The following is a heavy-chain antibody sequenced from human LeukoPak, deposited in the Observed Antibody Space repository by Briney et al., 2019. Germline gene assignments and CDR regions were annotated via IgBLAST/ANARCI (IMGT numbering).Heavy chain of an antibody. CDR3: ARGTR. Sequence: GGSLRLSCAASGLSISTYGTFSAYTMAWVRQAPGTGLEWVSTISASGGSTYYADSVKGRFTISRDNPKNSLYLQMNSLRAEDTAVYYCARGTRWGQGTLVTVSS. J-gene: IGHJ4*02. CDR2: ISASGGST. CDR1: GLSISTYGTFSAYT. V-gene: IGHV3-23*01.